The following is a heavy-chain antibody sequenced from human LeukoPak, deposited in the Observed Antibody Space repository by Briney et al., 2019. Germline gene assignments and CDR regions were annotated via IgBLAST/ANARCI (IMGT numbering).Heavy chain of an antibody. Sequence: GGSLRLSCAASGFTFSSYGMHWVRQAPGKGLEWVAVISYDGSNKYYADSVKGRFTISRDNSKNTLYLQMNSLRAEDTAVYYCAKDGDSSGYTGDAFDIWGQGTMVTVSS. D-gene: IGHD3-22*01. CDR2: ISYDGSNK. CDR1: GFTFSSYG. CDR3: AKDGDSSGYTGDAFDI. J-gene: IGHJ3*02. V-gene: IGHV3-30*18.